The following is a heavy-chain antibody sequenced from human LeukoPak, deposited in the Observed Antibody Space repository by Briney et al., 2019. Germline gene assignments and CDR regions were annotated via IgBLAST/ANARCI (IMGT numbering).Heavy chain of an antibody. J-gene: IGHJ4*02. V-gene: IGHV4-34*01. CDR2: INHSVST. D-gene: IGHD3-22*01. CDR1: GGSFSGYY. Sequence: SETLSLTCAVYGGSFSGYYWSWIRQPPGKGLEWIGEINHSVSTNYNPSLKRRATISVDTSKNKFSLKLSFVTAADTAVYYCARGSTADSSGYYHVPFDYWGQGTLVTVSS. CDR3: ARGSTADSSGYYHVPFDY.